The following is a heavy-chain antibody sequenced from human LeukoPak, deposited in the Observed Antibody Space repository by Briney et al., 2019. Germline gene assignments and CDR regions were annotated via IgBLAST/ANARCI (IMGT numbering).Heavy chain of an antibody. J-gene: IGHJ4*02. V-gene: IGHV1-69*05. Sequence: ASVKVSCKASGGTFSSYAISWVRQAPGQGLEWMGRIIPIFGTANYAQKFQGRVTITTDESTSTAYMELSSLRSEDTAVYYCARDSYDSSGYYRSHFDYWGQGTLVTVSS. CDR3: ARDSYDSSGYYRSHFDY. D-gene: IGHD3-22*01. CDR2: IIPIFGTA. CDR1: GGTFSSYA.